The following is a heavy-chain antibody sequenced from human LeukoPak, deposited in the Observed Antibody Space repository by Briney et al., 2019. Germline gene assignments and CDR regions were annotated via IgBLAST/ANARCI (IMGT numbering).Heavy chain of an antibody. J-gene: IGHJ4*02. CDR1: GFTFSSYA. Sequence: GGSLRLSCAASGFTFSSYAMHWVRQAPGKGLEWVTLISYDGTNKYYANSVKGRFTISRDNSKNTLYLQMNSLRAEDTAVYYCASPFTAAGDYFWGQGTLVTVSS. CDR2: ISYDGTNK. CDR3: ASPFTAAGDYF. V-gene: IGHV3-30-3*01. D-gene: IGHD3-16*01.